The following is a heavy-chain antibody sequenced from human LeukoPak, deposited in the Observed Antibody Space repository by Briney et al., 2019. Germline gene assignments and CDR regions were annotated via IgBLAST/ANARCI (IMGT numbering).Heavy chain of an antibody. Sequence: GGSLRLSCAASGFTFRSYGMHWVRQAPGKGLERAAVISFDGSDKYFADSVRGRFTISRDNSKNTLYLQMNSLRAEDTAVYYCAKSSPILRYFDWLSGMDYWGQGTLVTVSS. CDR3: AKSSPILRYFDWLSGMDY. CDR1: GFTFRSYG. V-gene: IGHV3-30*18. J-gene: IGHJ4*02. D-gene: IGHD3-9*01. CDR2: ISFDGSDK.